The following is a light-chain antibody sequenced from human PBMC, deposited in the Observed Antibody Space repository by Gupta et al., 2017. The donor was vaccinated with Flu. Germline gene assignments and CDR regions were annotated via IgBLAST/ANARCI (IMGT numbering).Light chain of an antibody. CDR3: QSADSSGTYVV. CDR2: KES. V-gene: IGLV3-25*03. Sequence: GQTARITCSGDALTKQYAYWYQQKPVQAPVLVIYKESERPSGIPERFSGSSSGTTVTLTISGVQAEDEADYYCQSADSSGTYVVFCGGTKLTVL. J-gene: IGLJ2*01. CDR1: ALTKQY.